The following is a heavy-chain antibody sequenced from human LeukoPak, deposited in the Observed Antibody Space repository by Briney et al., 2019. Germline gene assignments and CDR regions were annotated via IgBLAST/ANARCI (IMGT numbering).Heavy chain of an antibody. J-gene: IGHJ4*02. CDR1: GYSFTSYW. CDR3: ARRLQRHFDY. V-gene: IGHV5-10-1*01. D-gene: IGHD2-15*01. CDR2: IDPSDSYT. Sequence: GESMRISCKGSGYSFTSYWISWVREMPGKGLEWMGRIDPSDSYTNYSPSFQGHVTISVDKSISTAYLQWSSLKASDTAMYYCARRLQRHFDYWGQGTLVTVSS.